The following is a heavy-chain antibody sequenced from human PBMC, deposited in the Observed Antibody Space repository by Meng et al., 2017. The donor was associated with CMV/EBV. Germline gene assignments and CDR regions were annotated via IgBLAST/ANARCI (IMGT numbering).Heavy chain of an antibody. D-gene: IGHD2-2*01. CDR2: IYHSGST. CDR3: AREWGGIVVVPAAMGIDY. CDR1: GYSISSGYY. J-gene: IGHJ4*02. V-gene: IGHV4-38-2*02. Sequence: SETLSLTCTVSGYSISSGYYWGWIRQPPGKGLEWIGSIYHSGSTYYNPSLKSRVTISVDTSKNQSSLKLSSVTAADTAVYYCAREWGGIVVVPAAMGIDYWGQGTLVTVSS.